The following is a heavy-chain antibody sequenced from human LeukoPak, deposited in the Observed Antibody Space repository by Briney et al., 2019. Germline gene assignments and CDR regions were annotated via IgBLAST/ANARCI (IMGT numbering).Heavy chain of an antibody. D-gene: IGHD3-22*01. V-gene: IGHV3-23*01. CDR2: ISGSGGST. CDR1: GFTFSSYA. CDR3: AKDADYYDSSGYYYDPAY. Sequence: GGSLRLSCAASGFTFSSYAMSWVRQAPGKGLGWVSAISGSGGSTYYADFVKGRFTISRDNSKNTLYLQMNSLRAEDTAVYYCAKDADYYDSSGYYYDPAYWGQGTLVTVSS. J-gene: IGHJ4*02.